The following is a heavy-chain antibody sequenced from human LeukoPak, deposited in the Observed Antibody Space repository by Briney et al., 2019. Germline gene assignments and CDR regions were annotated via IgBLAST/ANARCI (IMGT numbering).Heavy chain of an antibody. Sequence: SETLSLTCTVSGDSISSSDYYWSWIRQPPGKGLEWIGFIYYSGSTYYNPSLKSRVTISVDTSKNQFSLRLSSVTAADTAVYYCARSLRLAMVRGSIDYWGQGTLVTVSS. D-gene: IGHD3-10*01. CDR2: IYYSGST. V-gene: IGHV4-30-4*08. CDR3: ARSLRLAMVRGSIDY. J-gene: IGHJ4*02. CDR1: GDSISSSDYY.